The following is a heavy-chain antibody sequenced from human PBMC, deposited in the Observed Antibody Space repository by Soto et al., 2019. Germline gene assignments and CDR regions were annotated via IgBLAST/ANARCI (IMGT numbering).Heavy chain of an antibody. CDR1: VYTFTIYG. CDR2: ISAYNGNT. CDR3: ARDGNPNYYDFWSGPPVGMEV. V-gene: IGHV1-18*01. J-gene: IGHJ6*02. D-gene: IGHD3-3*01. Sequence: GSVXVSFKSSVYTFTIYGSIFLRQAPGQGLEGMGWISAYNGNTNYAQKLQGRVTMTTDTSTSTAYLELRSLRSDDTAVYYCARDGNPNYYDFWSGPPVGMEVSGQGTTVTVSS.